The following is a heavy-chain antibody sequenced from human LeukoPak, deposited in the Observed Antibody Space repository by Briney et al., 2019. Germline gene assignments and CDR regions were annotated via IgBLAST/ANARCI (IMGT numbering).Heavy chain of an antibody. CDR1: DGSIGSGNYY. CDR2: IYYSGNT. V-gene: IGHV4-39*02. D-gene: IGHD3-22*01. CDR3: ARHFYETSGYLDY. J-gene: IGHJ4*02. Sequence: PSETLSLTCTVSDGSIGSGNYYWGWIRQPPGKGLEWIGSIYYSGNTYYNPSLKSRVTISVDTSKNHFSLKLSSVTAADTAVYYCARHFYETSGYLDYWGQGTLVTVSS.